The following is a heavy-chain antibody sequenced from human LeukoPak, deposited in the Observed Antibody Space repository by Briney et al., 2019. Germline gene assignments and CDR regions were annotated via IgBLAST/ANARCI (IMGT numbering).Heavy chain of an antibody. V-gene: IGHV3-48*01. CDR1: GITFRIYH. D-gene: IGHD1-26*01. CDR3: ASWGEGALDN. Sequence: PGGSLRLSCAVSGITFRIYHWNWVRQAPGRGLEWVSFISTSTSTIYYADSVKGRFTISRDDAKNSLYLQMNSLRVEDTGVYYCASWGEGALDNWGQGTLVTVSS. CDR2: ISTSTSTI. J-gene: IGHJ4*02.